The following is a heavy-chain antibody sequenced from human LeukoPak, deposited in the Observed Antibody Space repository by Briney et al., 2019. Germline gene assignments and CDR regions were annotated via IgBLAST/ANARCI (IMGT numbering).Heavy chain of an antibody. CDR3: ARDLAYSRLDY. CDR1: GFTFSSYA. Sequence: GGSLRLSCAASGFTFSSYAMSWVRQAPGKGLEWVSGISGSGGSTYYADSVKGRFTISRDNSKNTLELQMNSLRVEDTAFYYCARDLAYSRLDYWGQGMLVTVSS. J-gene: IGHJ4*02. D-gene: IGHD5-18*01. CDR2: ISGSGGST. V-gene: IGHV3-23*01.